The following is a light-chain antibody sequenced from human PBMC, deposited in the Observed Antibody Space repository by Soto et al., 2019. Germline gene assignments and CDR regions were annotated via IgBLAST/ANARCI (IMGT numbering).Light chain of an antibody. J-gene: IGKJ1*01. V-gene: IGKV3-11*01. Sequence: EIVLTPSPATLSLSPGERATLSCRASQSVSSYLAWYQQKPGQAPRLLIYDASNRATGIPARFSGSGSGTDFTLTISRLEPEDFAVYYCQQYGSSGTFGQGTKVDI. CDR2: DAS. CDR1: QSVSSY. CDR3: QQYGSSGT.